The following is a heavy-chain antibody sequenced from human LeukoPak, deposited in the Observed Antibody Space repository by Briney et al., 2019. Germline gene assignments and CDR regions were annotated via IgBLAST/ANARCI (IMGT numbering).Heavy chain of an antibody. Sequence: GGSLRLSCAASGFTFSSYAMNWVRQAPGKGLEWVSVISSSGGTTYSSDSVKGRFIISRDNSKNTLYLQMNGLRADDTAVYYCARGPGGAYVTYYFDSWGLGTLVTVSS. J-gene: IGHJ4*02. CDR3: ARGPGGAYVTYYFDS. D-gene: IGHD3-16*01. CDR2: ISSSGGTT. V-gene: IGHV3-23*01. CDR1: GFTFSSYA.